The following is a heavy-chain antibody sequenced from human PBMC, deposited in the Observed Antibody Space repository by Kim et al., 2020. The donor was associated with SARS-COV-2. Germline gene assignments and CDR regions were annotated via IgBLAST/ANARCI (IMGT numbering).Heavy chain of an antibody. CDR3: ARDVPHNAFDI. D-gene: IGHD3-10*02. CDR2: IYPSDGGT. J-gene: IGHJ3*02. V-gene: IGHV1-46*01. CDR1: GYAFTAYY. Sequence: ASVKVSCKASGYAFTAYYVHWVRQAPGQGLEWMGLIYPSDGGTTYPQKFQGRVTLTRDTPTSTVYMDLSSLRSDDTAVYFCARDVPHNAFDIWGQGTMVTVSS.